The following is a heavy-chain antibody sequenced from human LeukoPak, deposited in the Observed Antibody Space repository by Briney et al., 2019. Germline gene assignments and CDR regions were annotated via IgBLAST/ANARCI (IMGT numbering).Heavy chain of an antibody. CDR1: GLSFSSYD. Sequence: PGGSLRLSCAASGLSFSSYDMDWVRQAPGKGLEWVAIIRHDGSNEHYADSVKGRFTISRDNSKNTLYLQMNNLRAEDTAMYYCARHGIGSDYWGQGTLVTVSS. J-gene: IGHJ4*02. CDR3: ARHGIGSDY. D-gene: IGHD1-26*01. V-gene: IGHV3-33*01. CDR2: IRHDGSNE.